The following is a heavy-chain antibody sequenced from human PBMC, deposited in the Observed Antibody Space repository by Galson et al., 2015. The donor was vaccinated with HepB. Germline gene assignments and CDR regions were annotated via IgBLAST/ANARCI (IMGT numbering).Heavy chain of an antibody. J-gene: IGHJ4*02. Sequence: SLRLSCAASGLTFSSYAMSWVRQAPGKGLEWVSAISGSGGSTYYADSVKGRFTISRDNSKNTLYLQMNSLRAEDTAVYYCAKEPYSSSWYALKGGFDYWGQGTLVTVSS. CDR2: ISGSGGST. CDR1: GLTFSSYA. CDR3: AKEPYSSSWYALKGGFDY. D-gene: IGHD6-13*01. V-gene: IGHV3-23*01.